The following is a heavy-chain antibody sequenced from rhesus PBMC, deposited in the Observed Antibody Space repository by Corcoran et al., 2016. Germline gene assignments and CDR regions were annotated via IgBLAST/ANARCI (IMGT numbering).Heavy chain of an antibody. V-gene: IGHV3S16*01. J-gene: IGHJ4*01. CDR1: GFTFSSYG. D-gene: IGHD5-12*01. CDR2: ISSASSYI. Sequence: EVQLVESGGGLVQPGGSLRLSCAASGFTFSSYGMSWVRQAPGKGLEWVSSISSASSYIYYADSVKGRFPISRDNAKNSLSLQMNSLRAEDTAVYYCTSDNTAKDYWGQGVLVTVSS. CDR3: TSDNTAKDY.